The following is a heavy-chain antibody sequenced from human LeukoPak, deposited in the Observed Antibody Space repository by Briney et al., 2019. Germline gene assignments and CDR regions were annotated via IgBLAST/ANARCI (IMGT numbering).Heavy chain of an antibody. CDR3: ARYRDSGGRLAFDI. J-gene: IGHJ3*02. D-gene: IGHD2-15*01. V-gene: IGHV4-31*03. CDR1: GGSISSDGYY. Sequence: SETLSLTCTVSGGSISSDGYYWTWIRQHPGKGLEWIGYIYYSGTTYYNPSLESRVTLSVDTSKDQFSLRLSSVTAADTAVYYCARYRDSGGRLAFDIWGQGTMATVSS. CDR2: IYYSGTT.